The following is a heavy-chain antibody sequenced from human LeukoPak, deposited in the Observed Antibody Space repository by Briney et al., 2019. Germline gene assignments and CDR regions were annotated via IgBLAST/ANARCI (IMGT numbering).Heavy chain of an antibody. CDR2: INHSGST. D-gene: IGHD6-13*01. V-gene: IGHV4-34*01. Sequence: SETLSLTCAVYGGPFSGYYWSWIRQPPGKGLEWIGEINHSGSTNYNPSLKSRVTISVDTSKNQFSLKLSSVTAADTAVYYCANFPGIAAAGTGYWGQGTLVTVSS. CDR3: ANFPGIAAAGTGY. CDR1: GGPFSGYY. J-gene: IGHJ4*02.